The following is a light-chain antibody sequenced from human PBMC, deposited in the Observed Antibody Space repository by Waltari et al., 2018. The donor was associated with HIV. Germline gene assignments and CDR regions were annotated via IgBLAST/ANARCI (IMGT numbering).Light chain of an antibody. CDR3: QQRSNWPPGFT. CDR2: DAS. V-gene: IGKV3-11*01. J-gene: IGKJ2*01. CDR1: QSVTTY. Sequence: EIVLTQSPVTLSLSPGERATLSYRASQSVTTYLAWYQQKPGQAPSLLVYDASSRATGIPARFRGSGSGTDFTLTITSLEPDDFAVYYCQQRSNWPPGFTFGQGTKLEIK.